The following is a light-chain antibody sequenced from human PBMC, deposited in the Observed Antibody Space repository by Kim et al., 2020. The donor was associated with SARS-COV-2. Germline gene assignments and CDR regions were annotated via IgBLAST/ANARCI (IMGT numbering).Light chain of an antibody. Sequence: SVKLTCTLSSGHSNYAIAWHQQQPEKGPRFLMNLNSDGSHSKGDGIPDRFSGSSSGAERYLTISSLQSEDEADYYCQTWGTGILVFGGGTQLTVL. CDR2: LNSDGSH. CDR3: QTWGTGILV. CDR1: SGHSNYA. J-gene: IGLJ3*02. V-gene: IGLV4-69*01.